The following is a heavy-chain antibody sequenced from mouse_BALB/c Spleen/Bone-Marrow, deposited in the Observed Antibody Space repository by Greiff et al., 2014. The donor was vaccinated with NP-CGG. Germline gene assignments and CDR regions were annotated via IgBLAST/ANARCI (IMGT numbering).Heavy chain of an antibody. CDR3: TRPYYGYVGYAY. CDR2: INPSNGGT. V-gene: IGHV1S81*02. Sequence: VQLQQSGAELVKPGASVKLSCKASGYTFTSYYMYWVKQRPGQGLEWIGEINPSNGGTNFNEKFKSKATLTVDKSSSTAYMQLSNLTFEDSAIYYCTRPYYGYVGYAYWGQGTQVTVSA. D-gene: IGHD1-2*01. J-gene: IGHJ3*01. CDR1: GYTFTSYY.